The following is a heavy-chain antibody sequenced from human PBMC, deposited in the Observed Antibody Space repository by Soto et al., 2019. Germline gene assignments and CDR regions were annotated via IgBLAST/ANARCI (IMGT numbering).Heavy chain of an antibody. V-gene: IGHV1-8*01. Sequence: QVQLMQSGAEVKKPGASVKVSCKASGYTFTTYDINWVRQAPGQGLEWMGWLNPNRTNTGYAEKFQGRVTITRDTSISTAYMGLSSLRYDDTAVYYCVRGGFLSHDHVIIAPATLGFDPWGQGTLVTVSS. CDR3: VRGGFLSHDHVIIAPATLGFDP. D-gene: IGHD2-2*01. J-gene: IGHJ5*02. CDR1: GYTFTTYD. CDR2: LNPNRTNT.